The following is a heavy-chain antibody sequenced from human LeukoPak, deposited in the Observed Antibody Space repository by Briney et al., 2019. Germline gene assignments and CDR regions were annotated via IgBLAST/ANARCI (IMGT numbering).Heavy chain of an antibody. V-gene: IGHV1-18*01. CDR3: ARQRVIYGSGSTPFYYFDY. D-gene: IGHD3-10*01. CDR1: GYTFTSYG. CDR2: ISAYNSNT. Sequence: ASVKVSCKASGYTFTSYGVSWVRQAPRQGLEWVGWISAYNSNTNYEQKFQGRVAMTTDTSTSTAYMELRSLRSDDTAVYYCARQRVIYGSGSTPFYYFDYWGQGTLVTVSS. J-gene: IGHJ4*02.